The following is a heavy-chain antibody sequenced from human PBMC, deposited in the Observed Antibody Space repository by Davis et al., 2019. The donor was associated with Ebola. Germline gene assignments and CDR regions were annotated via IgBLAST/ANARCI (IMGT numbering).Heavy chain of an antibody. CDR3: AKEIVVVPAAMDYFDY. CDR1: GFTFSSYG. Sequence: GGSLRLSCAASGFTFSSYGMHWVRQAPGKGLEWVSAISGSGGSTYYADSVKGRFTISRDNSKNTLYLQMNSLRAEDTAVYYCAKEIVVVPAAMDYFDYWGQGTLVTVSS. V-gene: IGHV3-23*01. D-gene: IGHD2-2*01. CDR2: ISGSGGST. J-gene: IGHJ4*02.